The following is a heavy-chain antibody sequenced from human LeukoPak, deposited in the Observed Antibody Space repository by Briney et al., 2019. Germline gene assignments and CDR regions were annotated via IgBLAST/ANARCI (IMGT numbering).Heavy chain of an antibody. CDR3: ARGPSGYCSSTSCYLGWRAFGI. CDR2: INHSGST. CDR1: GGSFSGYY. V-gene: IGHV4-34*01. J-gene: IGHJ3*02. D-gene: IGHD2-2*01. Sequence: SETLSLTCAVYGGSFSGYYWSWIRQPPGKGLEWIGEINHSGSTNYNPSLKSRVTISVDTSKNQFSLKLSSVTAADTAVYYCARGPSGYCSSTSCYLGWRAFGIWGQGTMVTVSS.